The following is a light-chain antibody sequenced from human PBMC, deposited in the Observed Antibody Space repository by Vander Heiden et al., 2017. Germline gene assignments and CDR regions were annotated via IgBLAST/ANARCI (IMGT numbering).Light chain of an antibody. CDR3: QQYNNWPKT. J-gene: IGKJ1*01. CDR1: QSISSN. V-gene: IGKV3-15*01. Sequence: DIVLTQPPSTLAVSPGERVTISCRASQSISSNLTWYQQKPGKAPRLLIYGASTRATGIPARFSGSGSGTEFTLTISSLQSEDFAVYYCQQYNNWPKTFGQGTKVEIK. CDR2: GAS.